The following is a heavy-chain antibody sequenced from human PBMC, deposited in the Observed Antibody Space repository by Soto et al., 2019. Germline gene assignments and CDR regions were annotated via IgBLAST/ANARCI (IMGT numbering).Heavy chain of an antibody. D-gene: IGHD3-3*01. J-gene: IGHJ6*02. Sequence: SETLSLTCTVSGGSISSSSYYWGWIRQPPGKGLEWIGSIYYSGSTYYNPSLKSRVTISVDTSKNQFSLKLSSVTAADTAVYYCARRSGESYDFWSGYPYLHEDYYYGMDVWGQGTTVTVSS. CDR1: GGSISSSSYY. CDR3: ARRSGESYDFWSGYPYLHEDYYYGMDV. CDR2: IYYSGST. V-gene: IGHV4-39*01.